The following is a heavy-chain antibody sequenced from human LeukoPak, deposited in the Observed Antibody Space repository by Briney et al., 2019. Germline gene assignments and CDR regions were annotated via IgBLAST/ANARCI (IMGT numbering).Heavy chain of an antibody. CDR2: ISAYNGNT. D-gene: IGHD1-14*01. CDR1: GYTFTSYG. Sequence: ASVKVSCKASGYTFTSYGISWARQAPGQGLEWMGWISAYNGNTNYAQKLQGRVTMTTDTSTSTAYMELRSLRSDDTAVYYCARNQIEPYAFDIWGQGTMVTVSS. J-gene: IGHJ3*02. CDR3: ARNQIEPYAFDI. V-gene: IGHV1-18*01.